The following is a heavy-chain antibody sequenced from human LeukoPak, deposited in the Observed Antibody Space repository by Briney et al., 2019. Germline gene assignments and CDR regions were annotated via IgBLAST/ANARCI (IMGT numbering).Heavy chain of an antibody. CDR2: INPNIGGT. CDR3: ARVSGGYFDSSGYYPFDY. CDR1: GYTFTAYY. Sequence: ASVKVSCKTSGYTFTAYYLHWVRQAPGQGLEWMGRINPNIGGTNYAQSFQGRVTVTRDTSIDTAYMELSRLRSDDTAVYYCARVSGGYFDSSGYYPFDYWGQGTPVTVSS. D-gene: IGHD3-22*01. J-gene: IGHJ4*02. V-gene: IGHV1-2*06.